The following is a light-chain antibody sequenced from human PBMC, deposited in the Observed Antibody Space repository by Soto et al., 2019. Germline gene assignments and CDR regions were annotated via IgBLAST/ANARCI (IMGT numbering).Light chain of an antibody. V-gene: IGKV3-20*01. J-gene: IGKJ2*01. CDR2: GAS. Sequence: EIVLAQSPGTLSLSPGERATLSCRASQSVSSSYLAWYQQKPGQAPRLLIYGASYRATGIPDRFSGSGSGTDFTLTISRLEPEDFAVYYCQQYGSSLYTFGQGTKVEIK. CDR1: QSVSSSY. CDR3: QQYGSSLYT.